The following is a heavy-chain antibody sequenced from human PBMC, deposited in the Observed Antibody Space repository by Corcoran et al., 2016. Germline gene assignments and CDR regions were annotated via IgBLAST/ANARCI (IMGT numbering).Heavy chain of an antibody. D-gene: IGHD3-22*01. CDR1: GYTLTELS. CDR2: FDPEDGET. J-gene: IGHJ4*02. V-gene: IGHV1-24*01. Sequence: QVQLVPSGAEVKKPGASVKVSCKVSGYTLTELSMHWVRQAPGKGLEWMGGFDPEDGETIYAQKFQCRVTMTDVTSTDTAYMELSSLRSEDTAVYYCATDLGDSSGYQRGGWGQGTLVTVSS. CDR3: ATDLGDSSGYQRGG.